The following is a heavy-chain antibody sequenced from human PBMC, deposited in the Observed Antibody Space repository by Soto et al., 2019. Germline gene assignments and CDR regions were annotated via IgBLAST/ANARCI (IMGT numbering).Heavy chain of an antibody. CDR3: ARDPFSYCSGGTCYSVS. J-gene: IGHJ5*02. D-gene: IGHD2-15*01. CDR1: GFTFSSYN. V-gene: IGHV3-48*01. CDR2: ISTRSSTI. Sequence: VQLVESGGGLVQPGGSLRLSCTASGFTFSSYNMNWVRQAPGKGLEWVSYISTRSSTIYYADSVMGRFTISRDNAKNSLYLQMNSLRADDTAVYYCARDPFSYCSGGTCYSVSWGQGTLVTVSS.